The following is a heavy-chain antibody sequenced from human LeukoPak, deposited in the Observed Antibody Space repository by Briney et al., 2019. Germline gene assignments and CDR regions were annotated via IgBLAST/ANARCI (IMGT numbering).Heavy chain of an antibody. CDR2: IIPFIGTA. J-gene: IGHJ3*02. V-gene: IGHV1-69*13. Sequence: SVKVSCKASGYTFTSYDMHWVRQAPGQGLEWMGGIIPFIGTANYAQKLQGRVTITADESTSTAYMELSSLRSEDTAVYYCARTNRKYVEDFDIWGQGTMVTVSS. CDR1: GYTFTSYD. CDR3: ARTNRKYVEDFDI. D-gene: IGHD1-1*01.